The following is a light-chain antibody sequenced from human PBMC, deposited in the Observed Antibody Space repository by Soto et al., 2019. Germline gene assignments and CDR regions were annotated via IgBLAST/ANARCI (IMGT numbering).Light chain of an antibody. J-gene: IGKJ1*01. CDR1: QSVSSA. CDR2: DAS. V-gene: IGKV3D-20*01. CDR3: QQYGSSPLT. Sequence: ETVMTQSPATLSVSPGARAPLSCRASQSVSSALAWYQQKPGLPPRLLIYDASTRATGIPDRFSGSGSGTDFSLTISRLEPEDFAVYYCQQYGSSPLTFGHGTKVDIK.